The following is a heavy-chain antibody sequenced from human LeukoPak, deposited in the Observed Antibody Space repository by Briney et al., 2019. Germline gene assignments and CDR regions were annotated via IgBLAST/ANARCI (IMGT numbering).Heavy chain of an antibody. CDR1: GGSFSGYY. CDR3: ASRLRSSWNGEIDY. V-gene: IGHV4-34*01. D-gene: IGHD6-13*01. CDR2: INHSGST. J-gene: IGHJ4*02. Sequence: SETLSLTCAVYGGSFSGYYWSWIRQPPGKGLEWIGEINHSGSTNYNPSLKSRVTISVDTSKNQFSLKLSSVTAADTAVYYCASRLRSSWNGEIDYWGQGTLVTVPS.